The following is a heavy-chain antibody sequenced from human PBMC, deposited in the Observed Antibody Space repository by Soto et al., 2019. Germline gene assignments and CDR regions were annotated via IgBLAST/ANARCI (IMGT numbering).Heavy chain of an antibody. CDR2: IYYSGST. Sequence: QLQLQESGPGLVKPSETLSLTCTVSGGSISSSSYYWGWIRQPPGKGLEWIGSIYYSGSTYYNPSLKSRVTISVDTSKNQFSLKLSSVTAADTAVYYCARLAVRDIVVVPAGRQWLVRGYFDYWGQGTLVTVSS. D-gene: IGHD2-2*01. J-gene: IGHJ4*02. V-gene: IGHV4-39*01. CDR3: ARLAVRDIVVVPAGRQWLVRGYFDY. CDR1: GGSISSSSYY.